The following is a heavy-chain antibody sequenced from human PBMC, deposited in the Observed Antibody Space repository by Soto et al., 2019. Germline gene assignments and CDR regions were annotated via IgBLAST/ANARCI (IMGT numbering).Heavy chain of an antibody. CDR1: GFTFSNFG. CDR2: ISYVGNDK. J-gene: IGHJ4*02. Sequence: PGGSLRLSCAASGFTFSNFGMHWVRQAPGKGLAWVAGISYVGNDKYYADSVKGRFTISRDNSKNTLFLQMNSLRTEDTAVYYCARDLQADYWGQGTLVTVSS. CDR3: ARDLQADY. V-gene: IGHV3-30*03.